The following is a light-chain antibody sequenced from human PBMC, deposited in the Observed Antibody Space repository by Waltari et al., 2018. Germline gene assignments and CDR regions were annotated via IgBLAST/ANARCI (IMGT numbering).Light chain of an antibody. J-gene: IGKJ5*01. CDR1: QSVSSN. Sequence: EIVMPQPQPTLPVPPGERPTPSCRASQSVSSNLAWYQQKPGQAPRLLIYGASTRATGIPARFSGSGSGTEFTLTISSMQSEDFAVYYCQQYNNGVTFGQGTRLEIK. V-gene: IGKV3-15*01. CDR3: QQYNNGVT. CDR2: GAS.